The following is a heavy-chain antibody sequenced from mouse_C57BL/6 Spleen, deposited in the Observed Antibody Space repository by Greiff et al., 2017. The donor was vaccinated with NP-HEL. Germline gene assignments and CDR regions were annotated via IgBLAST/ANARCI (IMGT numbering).Heavy chain of an antibody. CDR1: GYAFSSSW. Sequence: VKLKESGPELVKPGASVKISCKASGYAFSSSWMNWVKQRPGKGLEWIGRIYPGDGDTNYNGKFKGKATLTADKSSSTAYMQLSSLTSEDSAVYFCARYMGYAMDYWGQGTSVTVSS. V-gene: IGHV1-82*01. CDR2: IYPGDGDT. J-gene: IGHJ4*01. CDR3: ARYMGYAMDY.